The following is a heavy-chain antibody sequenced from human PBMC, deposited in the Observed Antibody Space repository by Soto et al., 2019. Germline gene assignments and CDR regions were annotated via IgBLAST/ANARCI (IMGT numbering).Heavy chain of an antibody. CDR1: GFTFSSYA. Sequence: EVQLLESGGGLVQPGGSLRLSCAASGFTFSSYAMSWVRQAPGKGLEWVSGISGGADSTYYADSVKGRFIISRDNSKNTLYLQMNSLRVDDTAVYFCAKEAPVRTIIAATNWHFDYWGQGTLVTVSS. J-gene: IGHJ4*02. V-gene: IGHV3-23*01. CDR2: ISGGADST. CDR3: AKEAPVRTIIAATNWHFDY. D-gene: IGHD5-12*01.